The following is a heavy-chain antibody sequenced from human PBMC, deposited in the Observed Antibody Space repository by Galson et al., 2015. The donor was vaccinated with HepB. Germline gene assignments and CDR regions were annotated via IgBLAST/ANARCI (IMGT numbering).Heavy chain of an antibody. V-gene: IGHV1-2*06. CDR1: GYSFANYH. J-gene: IGHJ5*01. Sequence: SVKVSCKASGYSFANYHIHWVRQAPGQGFEWMGRLDSNGGDPRYAQNFQGRVTMTRETSITTAYMELSSLRSDDTAVYYCARGMHYIDGSDLGNWFDSWGPGTRFTVSS. CDR2: LDSNGGDP. CDR3: ARGMHYIDGSDLGNWFDS. D-gene: IGHD2-21*02.